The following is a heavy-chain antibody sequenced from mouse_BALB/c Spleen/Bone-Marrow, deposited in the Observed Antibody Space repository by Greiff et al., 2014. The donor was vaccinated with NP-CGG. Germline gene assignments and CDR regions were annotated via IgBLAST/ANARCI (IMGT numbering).Heavy chain of an antibody. V-gene: IGHV1-9*01. J-gene: IGHJ3*01. CDR2: ILPGSGTT. Sequence: QVQLQQSGAELMKPGASVKISCKATGYTFSSYWIEWVNQRPGRGLEWIGEILPGSGTTHYNEKFKDKATFTADTSSNTAYMQLSSLTSEDSAVYYCARGGYDTSIFAYWGQGTLVTVSA. CDR3: ARGGYDTSIFAY. CDR1: GYTFSSYW. D-gene: IGHD2-3*01.